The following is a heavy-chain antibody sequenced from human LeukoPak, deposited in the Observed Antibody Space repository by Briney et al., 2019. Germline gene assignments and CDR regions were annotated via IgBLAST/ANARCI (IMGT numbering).Heavy chain of an antibody. CDR1: GGTFSSYA. D-gene: IGHD2/OR15-2a*01. Sequence: ASVKVSCKASGGTFSSYAINWVRQAPGQGLEWMGWISAYNGNTNYAQKLQGRVTMTTDTSTSTAYMELRSLRSDDTAVYYCARGTTNWFDPWGQGTLVTVSS. J-gene: IGHJ5*02. CDR2: ISAYNGNT. V-gene: IGHV1-18*01. CDR3: ARGTTNWFDP.